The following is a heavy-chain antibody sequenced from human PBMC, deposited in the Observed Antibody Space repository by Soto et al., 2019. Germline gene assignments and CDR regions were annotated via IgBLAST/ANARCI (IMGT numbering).Heavy chain of an antibody. CDR2: INPNSGGT. Sequence: GASVKVSCKASGYTFTGYYMHWVRQAPGQGLEWMGWINPNSGGTNYAQKFQGWVTMTRDTSISTAYMELSRLRSDDTAVYYCARSDSTTGTSFDYWGQGTLVTVSS. J-gene: IGHJ4*02. D-gene: IGHD1-1*01. V-gene: IGHV1-2*04. CDR1: GYTFTGYY. CDR3: ARSDSTTGTSFDY.